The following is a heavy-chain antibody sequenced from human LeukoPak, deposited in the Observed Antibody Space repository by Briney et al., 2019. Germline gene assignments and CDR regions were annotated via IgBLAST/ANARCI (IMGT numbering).Heavy chain of an antibody. V-gene: IGHV3-21*01. D-gene: IGHD3-10*01. CDR3: ARAFGRYYGMDV. Sequence: PGGSLRLSCAASGFTFSSYSMNWVRQAPGKGLEWVSSSSSSSSYIYYADSVKGRFTISRDNAKNSLYLQMNSLRAEDTAVYYCARAFGRYYGMDVWGQGTTVTVSS. J-gene: IGHJ6*02. CDR2: SSSSSSYI. CDR1: GFTFSSYS.